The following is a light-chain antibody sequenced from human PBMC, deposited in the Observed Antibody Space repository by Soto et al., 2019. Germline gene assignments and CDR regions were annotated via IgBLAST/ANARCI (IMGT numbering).Light chain of an antibody. J-gene: IGLJ3*02. CDR3: ETWDFNTRV. CDR1: SGHRSYI. V-gene: IGLV4-60*02. CDR2: LEGSGSY. Sequence: QSVLTQSSSASASLGSSVELTCTLSSGHRSYIIAWHQQQPGKAPRYLMKLEGSGSYNKGSGVPDRFSGSSSGADRYLTISNLQFEDEADYYCETWDFNTRVFGGGTKLTVL.